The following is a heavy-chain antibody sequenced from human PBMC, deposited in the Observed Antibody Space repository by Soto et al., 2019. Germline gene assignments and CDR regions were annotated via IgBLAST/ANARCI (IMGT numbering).Heavy chain of an antibody. V-gene: IGHV4-4*02. D-gene: IGHD3-22*01. CDR3: ASVDSDYDTSGYYIP. J-gene: IGHJ5*02. CDR1: GGSVSSSNW. CDR2: IYHSGST. Sequence: PSETLSLTCIVSGGSVSSSNWWSWVREPPGKGLEWIGEIYHSGSTTYNPSLKSRATISVDKSENRFSLRLKSVTAADTAVYYCASVDSDYDTSGYYIPWGPATLVNVSS.